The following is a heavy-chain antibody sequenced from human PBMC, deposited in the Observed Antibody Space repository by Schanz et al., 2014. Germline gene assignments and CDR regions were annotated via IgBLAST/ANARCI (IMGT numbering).Heavy chain of an antibody. D-gene: IGHD2-2*01. J-gene: IGHJ4*02. CDR2: ISGSGGDT. CDR1: GFTFSSYA. V-gene: IGHV3-23*01. CDR3: AKEKGDCSSTSCSYYFDY. Sequence: EVQLLESGGGLVQPGGSLRLSCAASGFTFSSYAMSWVRQAPGKGLEWVSAISGSGGDTYYADSVKGRFTISRDNSKNTLYLQMNSLRAEDTAVYYCAKEKGDCSSTSCSYYFDYWGQGTLVTVSS.